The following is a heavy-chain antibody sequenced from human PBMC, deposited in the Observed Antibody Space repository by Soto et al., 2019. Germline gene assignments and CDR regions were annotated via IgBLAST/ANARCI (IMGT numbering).Heavy chain of an antibody. CDR1: GYNFATYW. J-gene: IGHJ5*02. Sequence: PGESLKISCKGSGYNFATYWIGWVRQMPGEGLEWMGIVFPGDSHARYSPSFQGQVTMSADKSISTAYLQWSSLKASDTAMYYCARLIAPYNWNYGWFDPWGQGTLVTVSS. D-gene: IGHD1-7*01. V-gene: IGHV5-51*01. CDR2: VFPGDSHA. CDR3: ARLIAPYNWNYGWFDP.